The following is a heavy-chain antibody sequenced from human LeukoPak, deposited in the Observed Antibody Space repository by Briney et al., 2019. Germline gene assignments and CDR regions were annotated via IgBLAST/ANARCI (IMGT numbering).Heavy chain of an antibody. V-gene: IGHV4-34*01. D-gene: IGHD5-12*01. CDR2: INHSGST. CDR3: ARDSGYGYGY. J-gene: IGHJ4*02. CDR1: GGSFSGYY. Sequence: SETLSLTCTVYGGSFSGYYWSWIRQPPGKGLEWIGEINHSGSTNYNPSLKSRVIISVDTSKNQFSLKLSSVTAADTAVYYCARDSGYGYGYWGQGTLVTVSS.